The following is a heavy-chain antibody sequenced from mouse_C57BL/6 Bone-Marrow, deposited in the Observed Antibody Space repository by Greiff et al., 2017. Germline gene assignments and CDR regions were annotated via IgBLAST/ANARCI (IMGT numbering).Heavy chain of an antibody. D-gene: IGHD2-13*01. CDR1: GYTFTSYG. Sequence: QVQLQQSGAELARPGASVKLSCKASGYTFTSYGISWVKQRTGQGLEWIGEIYPRSGNTYYNEKIKGKATLTADKSSSTAYMELRSLTSEDSAVYFCARRAGLHAMDYWGQGTSVTVSS. CDR3: ARRAGLHAMDY. V-gene: IGHV1-81*01. CDR2: IYPRSGNT. J-gene: IGHJ4*01.